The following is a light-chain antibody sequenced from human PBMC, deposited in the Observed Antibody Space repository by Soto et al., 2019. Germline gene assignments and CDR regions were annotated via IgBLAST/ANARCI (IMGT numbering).Light chain of an antibody. CDR3: QKYNSAPLT. Sequence: DIQMTQSPSSLSASVGDRVTITCRASQGISNYLAWDQQKPGKVPKLLIYAASTLQSGVPSRFSGSGSGTDFTLTNTSLQPEDVATYYCQKYNSAPLTFGGGTKVEIK. CDR2: AAS. CDR1: QGISNY. V-gene: IGKV1-27*01. J-gene: IGKJ4*01.